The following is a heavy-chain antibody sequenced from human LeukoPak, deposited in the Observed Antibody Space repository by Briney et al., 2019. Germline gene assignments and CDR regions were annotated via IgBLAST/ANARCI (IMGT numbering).Heavy chain of an antibody. J-gene: IGHJ4*02. Sequence: GGSLRLSCAASGFTFSSYWMSWVRQAPGKGLEWVANIKQDGSEKYYVDSVKGRFTISRDNTKNSLYLQMNSLRAEDTAVYYCAGRGWYRSFDYWGQGTLVTVSS. CDR3: AGRGWYRSFDY. D-gene: IGHD6-19*01. V-gene: IGHV3-7*01. CDR2: IKQDGSEK. CDR1: GFTFSSYW.